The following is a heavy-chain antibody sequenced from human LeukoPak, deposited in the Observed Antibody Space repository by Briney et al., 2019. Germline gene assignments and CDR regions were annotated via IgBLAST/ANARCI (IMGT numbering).Heavy chain of an antibody. CDR1: GFMFNGYS. CDR2: ISAGSDYI. V-gene: IGHV3-21*05. CDR3: ARWGLGPSFDY. J-gene: IGHJ4*02. D-gene: IGHD1-26*01. Sequence: PGGSLRPSCAASGFMFNGYSLTWVRQAPGKGLEWISYISAGSDYIYYTDSVKDRFTISRDNAKNSLYLQLNSLRVEDTAVYYCARWGLGPSFDYWGRGTLVTVSS.